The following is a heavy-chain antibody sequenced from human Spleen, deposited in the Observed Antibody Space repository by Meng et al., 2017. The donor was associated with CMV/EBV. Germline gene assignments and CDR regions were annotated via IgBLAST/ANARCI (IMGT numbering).Heavy chain of an antibody. J-gene: IGHJ5*02. CDR2: IYPGDSDI. CDR3: ARQQQQLGRRFDP. V-gene: IGHV5-51*01. D-gene: IGHD6-13*01. CDR1: GYGFTSYW. Sequence: GESLKISCKGSGYGFTSYWIGWVRQMPGKGLEWMGIIYPGDSDINYNPSFEGQVIISADKSISTAYLQWSSLKASDTAMYYCARQQQQLGRRFDPWGQGTLVTVSS.